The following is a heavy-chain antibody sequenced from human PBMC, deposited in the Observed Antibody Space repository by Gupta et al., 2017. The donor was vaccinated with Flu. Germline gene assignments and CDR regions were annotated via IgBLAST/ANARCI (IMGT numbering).Heavy chain of an antibody. D-gene: IGHD6-19*01. CDR1: GSSFTSYW. Sequence: EEQLVQSGAEVKKPGESLKISCKGSGSSFTSYWIGWVRQMPGKGLEWMGTMYTGDYDTKYSTSCQGQVTISVDKSIRTAYLQWSSLKESDHAMYYCAFLLSATSGWHYFDLWGQGTLVTVSS. J-gene: IGHJ4*02. CDR3: AFLLSATSGWHYFDL. V-gene: IGHV5-51*01. CDR2: MYTGDYDT.